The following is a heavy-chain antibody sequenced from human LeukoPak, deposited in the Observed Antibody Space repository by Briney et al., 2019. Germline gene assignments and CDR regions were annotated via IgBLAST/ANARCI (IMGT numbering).Heavy chain of an antibody. CDR3: ARARFCSAGSCYGDY. CDR1: GYSFTTYA. CDR2: INTNTGIR. D-gene: IGHD2-15*01. V-gene: IGHV7-4-1*02. Sequence: GASVKLSCKASGYSFTTYAMSWVRQAPGQGLELMGLINTNTGIRTYAQDFTGRFVFSFDTSVATAYLRISSIRPEDTALYYCARARFCSAGSCYGDYWGQGTLVTVSS. J-gene: IGHJ4*02.